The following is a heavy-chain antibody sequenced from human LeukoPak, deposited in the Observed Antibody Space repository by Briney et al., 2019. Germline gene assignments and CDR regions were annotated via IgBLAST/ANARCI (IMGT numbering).Heavy chain of an antibody. J-gene: IGHJ4*02. V-gene: IGHV3-30*18. Sequence: PGGSLRLSCAASGFTFSSYGMHWVRQAPGKGLEWVAVISYDGSNKYYADSVKGRFTISRDNSKNTLYLQMNSLRAEDTAVYYCAKVRGYSYGCLDYWGQGTLVTVSS. CDR3: AKVRGYSYGCLDY. CDR1: GFTFSSYG. D-gene: IGHD5-18*01. CDR2: ISYDGSNK.